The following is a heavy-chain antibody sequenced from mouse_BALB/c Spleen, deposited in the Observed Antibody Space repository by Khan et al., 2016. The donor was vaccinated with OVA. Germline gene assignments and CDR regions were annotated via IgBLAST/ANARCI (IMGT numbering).Heavy chain of an antibody. Sequence: EVKLEESGPGLVKPSQSLSLTCTVTGYSINSDYAWNWIRKFPGNKLEWLGYISYSGSTNYNPDLKSRISITRDTSKNQFFLQLNSVTTEDTATYYFARDGTRYNCARDYWGQGTSVTVSS. J-gene: IGHJ4*01. CDR1: GYSINSDYA. CDR2: ISYSGST. V-gene: IGHV3-2*02. D-gene: IGHD2-1*01. CDR3: ARDGTRYNCARDY.